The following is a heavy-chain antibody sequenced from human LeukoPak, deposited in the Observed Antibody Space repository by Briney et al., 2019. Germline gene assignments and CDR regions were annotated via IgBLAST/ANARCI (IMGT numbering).Heavy chain of an antibody. CDR2: ISAYNGNT. D-gene: IGHD2-15*01. CDR1: GYTFTSYG. CDR3: AHCSGGSCYSGRFDY. Sequence: ASVKVSCKASGYTFTSYGISWARQAPGQGLEWMGWISAYNGNTNYAQKLQGRVTMTTDTSTSTAYMELRSLRSDDTAVYYCAHCSGGSCYSGRFDYWGQGTLVTVSS. V-gene: IGHV1-18*01. J-gene: IGHJ4*02.